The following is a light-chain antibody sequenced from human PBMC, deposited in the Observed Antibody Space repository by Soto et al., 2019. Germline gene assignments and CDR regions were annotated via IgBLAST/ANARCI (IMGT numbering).Light chain of an antibody. V-gene: IGLV2-14*01. CDR1: SSDVGGYNY. CDR2: DVN. CDR3: SSYTSPIS. J-gene: IGLJ2*01. Sequence: QSALTQPASVSGSPGQSITISCTGTSSDVGGYNYVSWYQQHPGKAPKLMIYDVNTRPSGVSNRFSGSKSGNTASLTISGLQAEDEADYYCSSYTSPISFGGGTKLTVL.